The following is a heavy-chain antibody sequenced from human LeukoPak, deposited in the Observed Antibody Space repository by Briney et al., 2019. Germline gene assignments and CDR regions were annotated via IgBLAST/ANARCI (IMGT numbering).Heavy chain of an antibody. CDR3: ARVFWEKDGFIGAFDI. D-gene: IGHD3-3*01. CDR1: GFTVSGSY. J-gene: IGHJ3*02. V-gene: IGHV3-66*01. CDR2: IYSGDST. Sequence: GGSLRLSCAASGFTVSGSYMSWVRQAPGKGLEWVSIIYSGDSTYYADSVKGRFTISRDNSKNTLYLQMNSLRAEDTAVYYCARVFWEKDGFIGAFDIWGQGTMVTVSS.